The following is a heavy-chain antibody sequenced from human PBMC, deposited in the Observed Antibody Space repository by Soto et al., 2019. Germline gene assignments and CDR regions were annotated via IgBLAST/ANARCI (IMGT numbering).Heavy chain of an antibody. CDR3: ARDWKGAEGFDP. D-gene: IGHD1-1*01. CDR2: FDPEDGET. Sequence: ASVKVSCKVSGYALTELSMHWVRQAPGKGLEWMGGFDPEDGETIYAQNFQGRVTMTTDTSTTTSYMELRSLTSDDTAVYFCARDWKGAEGFDPWGQGTLVTVSS. V-gene: IGHV1-24*01. J-gene: IGHJ5*02. CDR1: GYALTELS.